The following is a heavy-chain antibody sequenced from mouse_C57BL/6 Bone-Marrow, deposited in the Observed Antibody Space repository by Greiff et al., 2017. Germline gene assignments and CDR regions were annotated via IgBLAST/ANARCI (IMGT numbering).Heavy chain of an antibody. V-gene: IGHV1-7*01. D-gene: IGHD2-4*01. CDR2: INPSSGYT. Sequence: QVQLKQSGAELAKPGASVKLSCKASGYTFTSYWMHWVKQRPGQGLEWIGYINPSSGYTKYNQKFKDKATLTADKSSSTAYMQLSSLTYEDSAVYYCARFYYDYGEEKTYYFDYWGQGTTLTVSS. CDR1: GYTFTSYW. CDR3: ARFYYDYGEEKTYYFDY. J-gene: IGHJ2*01.